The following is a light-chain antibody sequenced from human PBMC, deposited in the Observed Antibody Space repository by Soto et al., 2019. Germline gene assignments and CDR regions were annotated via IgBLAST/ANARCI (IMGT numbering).Light chain of an antibody. J-gene: IGLJ2*01. V-gene: IGLV2-14*01. CDR1: SSDVGGYNY. Sequence: QAVLTQPASVSGSPGQSITISCTGTSSDVGGYNYVSWYQQYPGKAPKLMIYEGSNRPSGVSNRFSGSKSGNTASLTFSGLQAEDEADYYCSSYASSRDVFFGGGTKLTVL. CDR3: SSYASSRDVF. CDR2: EGS.